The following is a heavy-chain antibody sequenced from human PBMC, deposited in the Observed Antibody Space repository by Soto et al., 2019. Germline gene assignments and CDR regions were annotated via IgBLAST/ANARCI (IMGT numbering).Heavy chain of an antibody. CDR2: ISAYNGNT. J-gene: IGHJ4*02. V-gene: IGHV1-18*04. CDR3: GRISRGAPGGTF. D-gene: IGHD2-15*01. CDR1: GYTFTSYG. Sequence: ASVKVSCKASGYTFTSYGISWVRQAPGQGLEWMGWISAYNGNTNYAQKLQGRVTMTTDTSTSTAYMELRSLRSDDTAVYFCGRISRGAPGGTFWSQGALVTVSS.